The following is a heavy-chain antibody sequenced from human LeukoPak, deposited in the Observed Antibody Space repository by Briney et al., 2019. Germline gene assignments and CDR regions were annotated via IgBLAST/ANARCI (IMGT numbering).Heavy chain of an antibody. CDR1: GYTFTGYY. J-gene: IGHJ4*02. Sequence: ASVKVSCKASGYTFTGYYMHWVRQAPGQGLEWMGRINPNSGGTNYAQKFQGRVTMTRDTSISTAYMELSRLRSDGTAVYYCAREVGGYKPTYYFDYWGQGTLVTVSS. V-gene: IGHV1-2*06. CDR3: AREVGGYKPTYYFDY. D-gene: IGHD5-24*01. CDR2: INPNSGGT.